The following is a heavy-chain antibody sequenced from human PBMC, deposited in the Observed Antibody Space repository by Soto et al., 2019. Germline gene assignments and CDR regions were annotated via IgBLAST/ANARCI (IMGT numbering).Heavy chain of an antibody. Sequence: GASVKVSCKASGYTFTSYAMHWVRQAPGQRLEWMGWINAYNGNTKYAQKLQGRVTMTTDTSTSTAYMELRSLRSDDTAVYYCARFRRYCSGGSCYSGRAYYMDVWGKGTTVTVSS. CDR2: INAYNGNT. D-gene: IGHD2-15*01. CDR3: ARFRRYCSGGSCYSGRAYYMDV. V-gene: IGHV1-3*01. CDR1: GYTFTSYA. J-gene: IGHJ6*03.